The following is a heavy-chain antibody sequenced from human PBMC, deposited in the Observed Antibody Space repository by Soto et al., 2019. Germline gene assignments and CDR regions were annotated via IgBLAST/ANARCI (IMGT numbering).Heavy chain of an antibody. J-gene: IGHJ4*02. D-gene: IGHD1-26*01. Sequence: SETLSLTCTVSGGSISSYYWSWIRQPPGKGLEWIGYIYYSGTTTNYNPSLKSRVTLSVDTSKNQFSLKLSSVTAADTAVYYCARLGGSYAVPHFDYWGQGTLSPSPQ. CDR2: IYYSGTTT. CDR1: GGSISSYY. CDR3: ARLGGSYAVPHFDY. V-gene: IGHV4-59*08.